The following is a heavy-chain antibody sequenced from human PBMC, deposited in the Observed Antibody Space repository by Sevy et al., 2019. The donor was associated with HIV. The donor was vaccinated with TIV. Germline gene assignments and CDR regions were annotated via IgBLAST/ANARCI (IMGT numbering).Heavy chain of an antibody. CDR3: GRGGGSWYGGYYYYYYMDV. CDR2: IYYSGSI. V-gene: IGHV4-59*01. D-gene: IGHD6-13*01. Sequence: SETLSLTCTVSGGSISSYYWSWIRQPPGKGLEWIGYIYYSGSINYNPSLKSRVTISVDQSKNQFSLKLSSVTAADTAVYYCGRGGGSWYGGYYYYYYMDVWGKGTTVTVSS. CDR1: GGSISSYY. J-gene: IGHJ6*03.